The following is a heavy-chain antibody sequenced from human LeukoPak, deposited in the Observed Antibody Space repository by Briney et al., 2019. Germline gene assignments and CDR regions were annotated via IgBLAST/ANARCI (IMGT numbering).Heavy chain of an antibody. J-gene: IGHJ4*02. CDR1: GFTLSSYS. CDR2: ISTTSTI. D-gene: IGHD3-22*01. V-gene: IGHV3-48*02. Sequence: PGGSLSLSCVASGFTLSSYSMNWVRQAPGKGLEWVSFISTTSTIYYADSVRGRFAISRDNAKNSLYLQMNSLRDEDTAVYYCARVRSGYYHDYWGQGTQVTVSS. CDR3: ARVRSGYYHDY.